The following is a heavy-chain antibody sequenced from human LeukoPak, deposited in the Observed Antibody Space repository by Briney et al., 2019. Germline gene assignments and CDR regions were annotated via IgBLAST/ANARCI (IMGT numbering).Heavy chain of an antibody. CDR2: IKQDGSEK. J-gene: IGHJ4*02. D-gene: IGHD2-2*01. Sequence: PGGSLSLSCAASGFTFSDYWMTWVRQAPGKGLEWVANIKQDGSEKYYVDSVKGRFTISRDNGKNSLCLQMNSLRAEDTAVHYCVRGRYQLYYWGQGTLVTVSS. V-gene: IGHV3-7*05. CDR1: GFTFSDYW. CDR3: VRGRYQLYY.